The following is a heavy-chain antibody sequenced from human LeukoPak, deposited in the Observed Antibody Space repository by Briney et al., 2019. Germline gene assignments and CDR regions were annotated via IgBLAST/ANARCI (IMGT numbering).Heavy chain of an antibody. V-gene: IGHV1-24*01. CDR3: ATVPIRITMIDQGI. J-gene: IGHJ3*02. D-gene: IGHD3-22*01. CDR1: GYTLTELS. CDR2: FDPEDGET. Sequence: ASVKVSCKASGYTLTELSMHWVRQAPGKGLEWMGGFDPEDGETIYAQKFQGRVTMTEDTSTDTAYMELSSLRSEDTAVYYCATVPIRITMIDQGIWGQGTMVTVSS.